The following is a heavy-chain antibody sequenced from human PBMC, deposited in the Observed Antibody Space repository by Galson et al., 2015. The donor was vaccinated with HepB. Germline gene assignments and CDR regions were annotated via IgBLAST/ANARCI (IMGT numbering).Heavy chain of an antibody. CDR3: ARAKRPASSIAAAGTHFDY. J-gene: IGHJ4*02. V-gene: IGHV1-69*02. CDR1: GGTFSSYT. Sequence: SVKVSCKASGGTFSSYTISWVRQAPGQGLEWMGRIIPILGIANYAQKFQGRVTITADKSTSTAYMELSSLRSEDTAVYYCARAKRPASSIAAAGTHFDYWGQGNLVTVSS. D-gene: IGHD6-13*01. CDR2: IIPILGIA.